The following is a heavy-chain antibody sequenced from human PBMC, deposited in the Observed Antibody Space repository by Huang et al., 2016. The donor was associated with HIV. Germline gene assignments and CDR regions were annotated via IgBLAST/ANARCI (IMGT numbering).Heavy chain of an antibody. D-gene: IGHD6-19*01. J-gene: IGHJ1*01. CDR3: ALKGDSSGWEYFRH. Sequence: QVQLVESGGGVVQPGRSLRLSCAASGFIFSNSGRDWVRQAPGKGLEWVALISKYGSNKYYTDSVKGRFSISRDNSKNTLYLQMNSLRAEDTAVYYCALKGDSSGWEYFRHWGQGTLVTVSS. V-gene: IGHV3-30*03. CDR2: ISKYGSNK. CDR1: GFIFSNSG.